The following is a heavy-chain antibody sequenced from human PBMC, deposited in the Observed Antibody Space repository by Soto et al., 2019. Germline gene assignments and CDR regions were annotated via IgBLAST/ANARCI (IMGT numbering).Heavy chain of an antibody. CDR3: ARVRGFSGYESDDY. CDR2: ISSTGYYI. J-gene: IGHJ4*02. Sequence: EVQLVESGGGLVKPGGSLRLSCAASGFTFNTYTMNWVRQAPGKGLEWVSSISSTGYYIYYADSVKGRCTIYRDNAKNSLYPQMNSLRAEETAIYYCARVRGFSGYESDDYWGQGTLVTVSS. D-gene: IGHD5-12*01. V-gene: IGHV3-21*01. CDR1: GFTFNTYT.